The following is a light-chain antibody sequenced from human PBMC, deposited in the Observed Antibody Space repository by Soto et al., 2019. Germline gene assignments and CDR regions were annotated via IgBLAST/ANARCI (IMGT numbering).Light chain of an antibody. Sequence: DIQMTQSPSTLSASVEDRVTITCRASESISSWLAWYQQKPGKAPKLLIYKASSLESGVPSRFTGSGSGTEFTLTISSLQPDDFATYHCQQYSRFSLTFGGGTKVEIK. CDR2: KAS. J-gene: IGKJ4*01. V-gene: IGKV1-5*03. CDR1: ESISSW. CDR3: QQYSRFSLT.